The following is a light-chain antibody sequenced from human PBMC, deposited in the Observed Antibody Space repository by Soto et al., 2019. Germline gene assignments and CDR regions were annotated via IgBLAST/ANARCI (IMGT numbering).Light chain of an antibody. CDR1: QSIRGY. CDR2: DAS. CDR3: QQRSTWPLT. V-gene: IGKV3-11*01. J-gene: IGKJ4*01. Sequence: EILLAQSPATLSLSPGERATLSCRASQSIRGYLAWYQQKPGQAPRLLIFDASNRATGIPARFSGTGSGTDFTLTISSLEPEDSAVYYCQQRSTWPLTFGGGTKVE.